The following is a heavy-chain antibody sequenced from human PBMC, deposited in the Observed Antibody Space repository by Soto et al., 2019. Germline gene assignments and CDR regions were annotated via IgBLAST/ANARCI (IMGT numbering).Heavy chain of an antibody. CDR2: IYDSGNT. V-gene: IGHV4-61*01. Sequence: SETLSLTCAVSGGSVSSGNYYWSWIRQPPGKGLEWIGYIYDSGNTNYNPSLKSRVTISVDTSKNQFSLKLTSVTAADTAVYYWASPDYRNYVMFRFWGQGALVTVSS. CDR1: GGSVSSGNYY. J-gene: IGHJ4*02. CDR3: ASPDYRNYVMFRF. D-gene: IGHD4-4*01.